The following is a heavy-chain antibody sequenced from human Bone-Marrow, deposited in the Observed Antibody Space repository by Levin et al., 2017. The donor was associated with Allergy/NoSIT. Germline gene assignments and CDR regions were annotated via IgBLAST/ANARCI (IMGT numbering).Heavy chain of an antibody. CDR2: MSGTTGSH. V-gene: IGHV3-23*01. Sequence: GGSLRLSCVASGFTFNAYAMNWVRRAPGKGLEWVSAMSGTTGSHYYADSVKGRFTISRDSSKNTLFLQMNNLTVEDTAVYFCARDIGYEATFYGLDVWGQGTTVTVSS. D-gene: IGHD5-12*01. CDR3: ARDIGYEATFYGLDV. CDR1: GFTFNAYA. J-gene: IGHJ6*02.